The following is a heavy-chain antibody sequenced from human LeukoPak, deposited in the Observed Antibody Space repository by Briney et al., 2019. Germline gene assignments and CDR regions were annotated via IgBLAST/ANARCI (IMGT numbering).Heavy chain of an antibody. J-gene: IGHJ5*02. CDR1: GFTLSSYS. Sequence: GSLRLSCAASGFTLSSYSMNWVRQAPGKGLEWIGYIYYSGSTNYNPSLKSRVTISVDTSKNQFSLKLSSVTAADTAVYYCARAYSSSGGNWFDPWGQGTLVTVSS. D-gene: IGHD6-13*01. V-gene: IGHV4-59*01. CDR3: ARAYSSSGGNWFDP. CDR2: IYYSGST.